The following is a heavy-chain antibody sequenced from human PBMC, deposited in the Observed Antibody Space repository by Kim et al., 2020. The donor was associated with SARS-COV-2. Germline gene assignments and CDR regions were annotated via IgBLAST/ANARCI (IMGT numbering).Heavy chain of an antibody. D-gene: IGHD6-13*01. J-gene: IGHJ4*02. Sequence: SETLSLTCTVSGGSISSSSYYWGWIRQPPGKGLEWIGSIYYSGSTYYNPSLKSRVTISVDTSKNQFSLKLSSVTAADMAVYYCARRSYSSSWYVKAQMGESFDYWGQGTLVTVSS. CDR3: ARRSYSSSWYVKAQMGESFDY. CDR1: GGSISSSSYY. V-gene: IGHV4-39*01. CDR2: IYYSGST.